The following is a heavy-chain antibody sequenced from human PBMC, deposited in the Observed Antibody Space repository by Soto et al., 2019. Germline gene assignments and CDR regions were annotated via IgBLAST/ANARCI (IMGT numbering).Heavy chain of an antibody. J-gene: IGHJ5*02. CDR3: VKEGSRWSYLDP. V-gene: IGHV4-4*02. CDR1: SGSISSTNW. Sequence: QVQLQESGPELVKPSGTLSLSCVDSSGSISSTNWWSWVRQPPGRGLEWIGAIYHSGSINYNPSLRSRITLSVDKSKNQVSLNLSSVTAADTAVYFCVKEGSRWSYLDPWGQGILVTVSS. D-gene: IGHD6-19*01. CDR2: IYHSGSI.